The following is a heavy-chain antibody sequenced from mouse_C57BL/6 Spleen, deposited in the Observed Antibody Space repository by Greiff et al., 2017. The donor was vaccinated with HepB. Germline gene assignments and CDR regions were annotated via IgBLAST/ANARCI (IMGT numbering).Heavy chain of an antibody. V-gene: IGHV1-64*01. CDR2: IHPNSGST. J-gene: IGHJ3*01. D-gene: IGHD4-1*01. CDR3: PTSKLGPVAY. CDR1: GYTFTSYW. Sequence: QVQLQQSGAELVKPGASVKLSCKASGYTFTSYWMHWVKQRPGQGLEWIGMIHPNSGSTNYNEKFKSKATLTVDKSSSTAYMQLSSLTSEDSAVYYCPTSKLGPVAYWGQRTLVTVSA.